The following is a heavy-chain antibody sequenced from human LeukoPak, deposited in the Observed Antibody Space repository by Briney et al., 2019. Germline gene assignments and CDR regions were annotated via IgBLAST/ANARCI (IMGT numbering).Heavy chain of an antibody. CDR2: INHSGST. CDR1: GGSFSGYY. V-gene: IGHV4-34*01. J-gene: IGHJ4*02. Sequence: SETLSLTCAVYGGSFSGYYWKWIRQPPGKGLEWIGEINHSGSTNYNPSLRSRVTISVDTSKNQFSLKLSSVTAADTAVYYCARDSYYDSRGIDYWGQGTLVTVSS. D-gene: IGHD3-22*01. CDR3: ARDSYYDSRGIDY.